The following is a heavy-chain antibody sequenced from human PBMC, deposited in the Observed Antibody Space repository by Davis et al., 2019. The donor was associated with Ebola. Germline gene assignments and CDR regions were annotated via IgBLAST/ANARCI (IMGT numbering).Heavy chain of an antibody. CDR3: ARGQGVAGGNYYYYGMDV. Sequence: ASVKVSCKASGYTFTSYDINWVRQATGQGLEWMGWMNPNSGNTGYAQKFQGRVTMTRNTSISTAYMELSSLRSEDTAVYYCARGQGVAGGNYYYYGMDVWGQGTTVTVSS. CDR2: MNPNSGNT. V-gene: IGHV1-8*01. CDR1: GYTFTSYD. D-gene: IGHD6-19*01. J-gene: IGHJ6*02.